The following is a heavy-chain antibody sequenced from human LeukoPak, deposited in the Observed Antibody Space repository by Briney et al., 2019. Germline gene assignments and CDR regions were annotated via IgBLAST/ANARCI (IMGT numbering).Heavy chain of an antibody. CDR3: ARETTVTSGWFDP. J-gene: IGHJ5*02. CDR1: GFTFSSYS. V-gene: IGHV3-21*01. CDR2: ITSSSSYI. D-gene: IGHD4-17*01. Sequence: GGSLRLSCAASGFTFSSYSMNWVRQAPGKGLKWVSSITSSSSYIYYADSVKGRFTVSRDNAKNSLYLQMNNLRAEDTAVYYCARETTVTSGWFDPWGQGTLVTVSS.